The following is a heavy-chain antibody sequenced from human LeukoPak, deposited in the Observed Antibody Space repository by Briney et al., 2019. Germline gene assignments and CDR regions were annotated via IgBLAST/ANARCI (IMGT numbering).Heavy chain of an antibody. V-gene: IGHV3-43*01. Sequence: GGSLRLSCAASGFTFEDYTMHWVRQAPGKGLEWVSLITWDGGSIYYADSVKGRFTISRDNSKNTLYLQMNSLRAEDTAVYYCARSNTLPTAPPRGYWGQGTLVTVSS. CDR3: ARSNTLPTAPPRGY. CDR1: GFTFEDYT. D-gene: IGHD5-18*01. CDR2: ITWDGGSI. J-gene: IGHJ4*02.